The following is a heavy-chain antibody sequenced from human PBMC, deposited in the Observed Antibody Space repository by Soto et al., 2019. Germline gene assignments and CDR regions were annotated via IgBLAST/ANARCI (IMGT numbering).Heavy chain of an antibody. CDR1: GFTFTNYG. D-gene: IGHD1-1*01. Sequence: VQLLASGGGLVQPGGSLRLSSVVSGFTFTNYGVTWVRQAPGKGLQWVSGFSGGSGTTHYRDSVKGRFTISRDDSKSTVYLQMNSLGVDDTAVYYCVKWNGYGDYWGQGTLVTVSS. CDR3: VKWNGYGDY. CDR2: FSGGSGTT. J-gene: IGHJ4*02. V-gene: IGHV3-23*01.